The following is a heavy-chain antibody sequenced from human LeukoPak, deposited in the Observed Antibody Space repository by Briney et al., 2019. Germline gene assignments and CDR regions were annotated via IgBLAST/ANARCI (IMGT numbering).Heavy chain of an antibody. J-gene: IGHJ6*02. V-gene: IGHV3-23*01. CDR3: AKDQGWDIYYYNGMDV. CDR2: ISGSGIST. CDR1: GFTFSSYA. D-gene: IGHD1-26*01. Sequence: GGSLRLSCAASGFTFSSYAMSWVRQAPGKGLEWVSAISGSGISTYYADSVKGRFTISRDNSKNTLYLQMNSLRAEDTAVYYCAKDQGWDIYYYNGMDVWGQGTTVTVSS.